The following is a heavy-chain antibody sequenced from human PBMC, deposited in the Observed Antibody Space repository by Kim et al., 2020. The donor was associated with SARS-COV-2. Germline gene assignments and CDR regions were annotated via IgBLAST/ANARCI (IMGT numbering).Heavy chain of an antibody. CDR3: AREGGCTGGSCYSSHWFDP. J-gene: IGHJ5*02. CDR2: IYYSGST. Sequence: SETLSLTCTVSGGSISSYYWSWIRQPPGKGLEWIGYIYYSGSTNYNLSLKSRVTISIDTSKNQFSLKLSSVTAADSAVYYCAREGGCTGGSCYSSHWFDPWGQGTLGTVSS. D-gene: IGHD2-15*01. V-gene: IGHV4-59*01. CDR1: GGSISSYY.